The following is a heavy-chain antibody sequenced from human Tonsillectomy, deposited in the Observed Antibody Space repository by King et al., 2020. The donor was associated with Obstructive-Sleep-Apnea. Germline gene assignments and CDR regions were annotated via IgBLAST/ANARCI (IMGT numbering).Heavy chain of an antibody. J-gene: IGHJ5*02. D-gene: IGHD4-17*01. CDR3: ARCDDYGDDEYWFDP. Sequence: VQLPESGPGLVKPSGTLSLTCAVSGGSISSSNWWSWVRQPPGKGLEWIGEIYHSGSTNYNPSLKSRVTISVDKSKNQFSLKLSSVTAADTAVYYCARCDDYGDDEYWFDPWGQGTLVTVSS. CDR2: IYHSGST. V-gene: IGHV4-4*02. CDR1: GGSISSSNW.